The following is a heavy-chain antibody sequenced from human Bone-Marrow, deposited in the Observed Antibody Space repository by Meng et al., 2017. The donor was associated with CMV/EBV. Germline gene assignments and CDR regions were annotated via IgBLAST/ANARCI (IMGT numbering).Heavy chain of an antibody. V-gene: IGHV1-2*02. Sequence: ASVKVSCKASGYTFTGYYMHWVRQAPGQGLEWMGWINPNSGGTNYAQKFQGRVTMTRDTSISTAYMELSRLRSDDTAVYYCATIPDIVVVPAAISLGSDYCGQGTLVTVSS. CDR2: INPNSGGT. CDR3: ATIPDIVVVPAAISLGSDY. D-gene: IGHD2-2*01. CDR1: GYTFTGYY. J-gene: IGHJ4*02.